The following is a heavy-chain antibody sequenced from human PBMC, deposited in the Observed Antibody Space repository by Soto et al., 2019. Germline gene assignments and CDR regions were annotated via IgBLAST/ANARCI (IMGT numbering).Heavy chain of an antibody. D-gene: IGHD3-3*01. J-gene: IGHJ5*02. CDR3: ARGPYYDFWSGYYANWFDP. Sequence: RGESLKISCKGSGYSFTSYWIGWVRQMPGKGLEWMGIIYPGDSDTRYSPSFQGQVTISADKSISTAYLQWSSLKASDTAMYYCARGPYYDFWSGYYANWFDPWGQGTLVTVSS. V-gene: IGHV5-51*01. CDR2: IYPGDSDT. CDR1: GYSFTSYW.